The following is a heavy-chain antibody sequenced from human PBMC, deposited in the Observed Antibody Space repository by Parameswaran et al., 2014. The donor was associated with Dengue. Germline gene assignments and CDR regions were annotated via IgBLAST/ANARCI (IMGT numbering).Heavy chain of an antibody. V-gene: IGHV3-21*01. CDR3: ARRNVDTAMVTDY. Sequence: VRQAPGKGLEWVSSISSSSSYIYYADSVKGRFTISRDNAKNSLYLQMNSLRAEDTAVYYCARRNVDTAMVTDYWGQGTLVTVSS. CDR2: ISSSSSYI. D-gene: IGHD5-18*01. J-gene: IGHJ4*02.